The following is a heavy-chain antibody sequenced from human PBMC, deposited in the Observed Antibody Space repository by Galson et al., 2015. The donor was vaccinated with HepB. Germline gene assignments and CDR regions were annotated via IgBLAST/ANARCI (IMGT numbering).Heavy chain of an antibody. D-gene: IGHD3-16*01. CDR3: ARDLGFGLDY. CDR1: GFTFSSYG. CDR2: IWYDGSIE. V-gene: IGHV3-33*01. J-gene: IGHJ4*02. Sequence: SLRLSCAASGFTFSSYGMYWVRQAPGKGLEWVAVIWYDGSIEYYRVSVRGRFTVSRDNSRNTLYLQMSSLRAEDTAVYYCARDLGFGLDYWGQGTLVTVSS.